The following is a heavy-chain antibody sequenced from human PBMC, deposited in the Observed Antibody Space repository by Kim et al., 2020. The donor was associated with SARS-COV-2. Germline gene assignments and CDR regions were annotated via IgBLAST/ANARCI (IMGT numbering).Heavy chain of an antibody. CDR2: INSISRDI. CDR3: AREGFDY. D-gene: IGHD3-10*01. J-gene: IGHJ4*02. CDR1: GFRFSSYG. Sequence: GGSLRLSCAASGFRFSSYGVNWVRQAPGKGLEWISYINSISRDIYYADSVKDRFTSSRDNAKNSLYLQMSSLRDEDTAVYYCAREGFDYWGQGTLVTVSS. V-gene: IGHV3-48*02.